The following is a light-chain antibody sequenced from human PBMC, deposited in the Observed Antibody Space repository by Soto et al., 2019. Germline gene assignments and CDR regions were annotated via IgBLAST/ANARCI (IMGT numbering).Light chain of an antibody. V-gene: IGKV3-15*01. CDR2: GAS. CDR3: QQYNNWPWT. J-gene: IGKJ1*01. Sequence: EIVMTQSPATLSVSPGERATLSCRASQSVSSNLAWYQQKPGQAPRLLIYGASTRATGIPARFSGSRSGTEFTLTISSLQSEDFAVYYCQQYNNWPWTFGKGTKVDIK. CDR1: QSVSSN.